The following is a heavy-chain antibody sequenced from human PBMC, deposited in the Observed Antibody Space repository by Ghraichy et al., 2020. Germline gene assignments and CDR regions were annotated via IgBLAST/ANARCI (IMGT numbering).Heavy chain of an antibody. CDR2: STNKATRHAT. CDR1: GFTFSDHY. V-gene: IGHV3-72*01. CDR3: ARGFNSVDT. J-gene: IGHJ5*02. Sequence: GGSLRLSCTASGFTFSDHYMDWVRQAPGKGLEWVGRSTNKATRHATVYAASVRGRFTISRDELKNSLDLQMNSLKTEDTAVYYCARGFNSVDTWGQGTVVIVSS. D-gene: IGHD1-20*01.